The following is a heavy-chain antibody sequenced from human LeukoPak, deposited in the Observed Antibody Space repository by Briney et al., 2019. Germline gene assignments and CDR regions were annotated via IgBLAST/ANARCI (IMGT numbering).Heavy chain of an antibody. CDR2: IKQDGSEK. CDR3: ARDERVAAAGYYYYYGMDV. V-gene: IGHV3-7*03. Sequence: GGSLRLSCAASGFTFSSYWMSWVHQAPGKGLEWVANIKQDGSEKYYVDSVKGRFTISRDNAKNSLYLQMNSLRAEDTAVYNCARDERVAAAGYYYYYGMDVWGQGTTVTVSS. D-gene: IGHD6-13*01. J-gene: IGHJ6*02. CDR1: GFTFSSYW.